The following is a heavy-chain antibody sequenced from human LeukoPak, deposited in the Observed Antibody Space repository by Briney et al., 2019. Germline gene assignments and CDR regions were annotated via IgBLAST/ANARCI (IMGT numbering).Heavy chain of an antibody. V-gene: IGHV3-33*01. J-gene: IGHJ3*02. CDR3: AREGRRHDAFDI. CDR2: IWYDGSNK. CDR1: GFTFSSYG. Sequence: PGGCLRLSWAASGFTFSSYGMPWVRQAPGKGLEWVAVIWYDGSNKYYADSVKGRFTISRDNSKNTLYLQMNSLRAEDTAVYYCAREGRRHDAFDIWGQGTMVTVSS.